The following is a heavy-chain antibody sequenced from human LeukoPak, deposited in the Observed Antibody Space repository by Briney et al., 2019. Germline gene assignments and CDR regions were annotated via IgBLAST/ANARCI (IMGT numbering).Heavy chain of an antibody. CDR2: IYYSGST. J-gene: IGHJ5*02. D-gene: IGHD4-11*01. V-gene: IGHV4-31*03. Sequence: SETLSLTCTVSGGSISSGGYYWSWIRQHPGKGLEWIGYIYYSGSTYYNPSLKSRVTISVDTSKNQFSLKLSSVTAADTAVYYCAKGSYSNGFDPWGQGTLATVSS. CDR3: AKGSYSNGFDP. CDR1: GGSISSGGYY.